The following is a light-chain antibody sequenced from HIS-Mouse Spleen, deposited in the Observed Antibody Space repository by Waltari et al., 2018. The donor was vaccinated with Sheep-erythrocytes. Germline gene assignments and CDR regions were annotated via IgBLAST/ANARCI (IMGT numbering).Light chain of an antibody. V-gene: IGLV2-11*01. CDR1: SSDVGVYNY. Sequence: QSALTQPRSVSGSPGQSVTIPCTGTSSDVGVYNYISWYQQHPGKAPKLMIYDVSKRPSGVPDRFSGSKSGNTASLTISRVEAGDEADYYCQVWDSSSDHVVFGGGTKLTVL. CDR2: DVS. J-gene: IGLJ2*01. CDR3: QVWDSSSDHVV.